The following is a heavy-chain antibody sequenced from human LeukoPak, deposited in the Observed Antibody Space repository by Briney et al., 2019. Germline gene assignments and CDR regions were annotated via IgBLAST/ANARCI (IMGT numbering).Heavy chain of an antibody. CDR3: AKRNTMIRGGPCFDH. Sequence: QPGGSLRLSCAASGFTFSSYAMNWVRQAPGKGLEWVSIIFGTGDTTYYADSVKGRFTVSRDNSKNTLYLQMNDLRPEDTAKYYCAKRNTMIRGGPCFDHWGQGLLVTVSS. D-gene: IGHD3-10*01. CDR2: IFGTGDTT. V-gene: IGHV3-23*01. J-gene: IGHJ4*02. CDR1: GFTFSSYA.